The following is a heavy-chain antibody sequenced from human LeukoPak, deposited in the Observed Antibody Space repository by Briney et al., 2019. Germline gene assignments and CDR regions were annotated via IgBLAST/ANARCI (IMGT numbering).Heavy chain of an antibody. V-gene: IGHV3-48*02. CDR1: GFTFSGYA. CDR2: IYSSDTT. J-gene: IGHJ4*02. CDR3: ARDQGY. Sequence: GGSLRLSCAASGFTFSGYAMNWVRQAPGKGLEWVSHIYSSDTTYADSVKGRFTISRDNAKNSLYLQMNSLRDEDTAVYYCARDQGYWGQGTLVTVSS.